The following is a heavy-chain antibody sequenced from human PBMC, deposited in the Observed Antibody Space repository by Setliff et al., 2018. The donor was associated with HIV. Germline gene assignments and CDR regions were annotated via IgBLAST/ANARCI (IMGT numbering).Heavy chain of an antibody. D-gene: IGHD3-10*01. Sequence: LRLSCAASRFTFSSYAMSWVRQAPGKGLEWVSVMSGSGVSTHYVDSVKGRFTISRDNSKNTLYLQMNTLRAEDTAIYYCAKQMKSMGPYDGFDIWGQGTMVTVSS. CDR2: MSGSGVST. CDR1: RFTFSSYA. J-gene: IGHJ3*02. CDR3: AKQMKSMGPYDGFDI. V-gene: IGHV3-23*01.